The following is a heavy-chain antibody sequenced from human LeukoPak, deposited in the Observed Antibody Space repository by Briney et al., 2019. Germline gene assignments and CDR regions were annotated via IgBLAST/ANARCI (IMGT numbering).Heavy chain of an antibody. V-gene: IGHV3-21*01. CDR3: ARDPYSGSYGDYYYYYMDV. Sequence: GGSLRLSCAASGFTFSSYSMNWVRQAPGKGLEWVSSITSSSRYIYYADSVRGRFTISRDNAKSSLYLQMNSLRAEDTAVYYCARDPYSGSYGDYYYYYMDVWGKGTTVTISS. D-gene: IGHD1-26*01. J-gene: IGHJ6*03. CDR2: ITSSSRYI. CDR1: GFTFSSYS.